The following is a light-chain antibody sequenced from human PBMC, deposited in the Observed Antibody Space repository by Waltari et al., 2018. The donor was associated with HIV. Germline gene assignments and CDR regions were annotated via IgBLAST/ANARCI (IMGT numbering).Light chain of an antibody. J-gene: IGLJ2*01. CDR1: KLGDKY. CDR2: QDN. V-gene: IGLV3-1*01. CDR3: QAWDSSTSHVV. Sequence: SYELTQPPSVSVSPGQTASIPCSGDKLGDKYACWYQLRPGQSPVLVIYQDNKRPSGIPERFSGSNSGNTATLTISGTQAMDEADYYCQAWDSSTSHVVFGGGTKLTVL.